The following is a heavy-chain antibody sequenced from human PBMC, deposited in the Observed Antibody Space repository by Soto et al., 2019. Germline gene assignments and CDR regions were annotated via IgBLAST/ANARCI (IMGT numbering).Heavy chain of an antibody. Sequence: EVQLVESGGGLVQPGGSLRLSCAASGFTFSSYWMHWVRHAPGKGLVWVARINSDGSSTSYADSVTGRFTISRDNAKNTLYLQMNSLRAEDTAVYYCVRTSLVVAAATREDYWGQGTLVTVSS. D-gene: IGHD2-15*01. V-gene: IGHV3-74*01. CDR3: VRTSLVVAAATREDY. J-gene: IGHJ4*02. CDR1: GFTFSSYW. CDR2: INSDGSST.